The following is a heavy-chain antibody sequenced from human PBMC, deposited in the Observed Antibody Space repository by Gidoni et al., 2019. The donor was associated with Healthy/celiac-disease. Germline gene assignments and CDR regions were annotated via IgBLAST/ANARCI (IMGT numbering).Heavy chain of an antibody. CDR3: ARAYYDSSGYYFGTCPDY. CDR1: GGTFSRYS. D-gene: IGHD3-22*01. J-gene: IGHJ4*02. V-gene: IGHV1-69*04. CDR2: IIPILGIA. Sequence: QVQLVQSGAEVKKPGSSVKVSCKASGGTFSRYSISWVRQAPGQGLGWMGRIIPILGIANYAQKFQGRVTITADKSTSTAYMELSSLRSEDTAVYYCARAYYDSSGYYFGTCPDYWGQGTLVTVSS.